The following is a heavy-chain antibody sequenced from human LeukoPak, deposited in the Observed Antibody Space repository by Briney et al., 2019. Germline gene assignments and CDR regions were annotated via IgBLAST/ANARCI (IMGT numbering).Heavy chain of an antibody. CDR1: GYTFTKFY. CDR3: ATWGSSSSPLPSLDV. J-gene: IGHJ6*02. Sequence: VASVKVSCKASGYTFTKFYLHWVRRVPGQGLEWMGVIDPSGGGTTYAQNFQDRITMTRDTSTSTVYMELSSLRSEDTAVYYCATWGSSSSPLPSLDVWGQGTTVNVSS. V-gene: IGHV1-46*01. CDR2: IDPSGGGT. D-gene: IGHD6-13*01.